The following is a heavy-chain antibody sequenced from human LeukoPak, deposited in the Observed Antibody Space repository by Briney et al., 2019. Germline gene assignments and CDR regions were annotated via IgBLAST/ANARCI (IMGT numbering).Heavy chain of an antibody. D-gene: IGHD4-17*01. CDR3: ARVMTTVTTFFAYMDV. CDR1: GGTFSIYA. V-gene: IGHV1-69*05. J-gene: IGHJ6*03. CDR2: IIPIFGTA. Sequence: SVKVSCKASGGTFSIYAISWVRQAPGQGLEWMGGIIPIFGTANYAQKFQGRVTITTDESTSTAYMELSSLRSEDTAVYYCARVMTTVTTFFAYMDVWGKGTTVTVSS.